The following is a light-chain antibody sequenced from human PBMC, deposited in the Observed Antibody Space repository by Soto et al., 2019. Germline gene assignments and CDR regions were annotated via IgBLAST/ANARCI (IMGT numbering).Light chain of an antibody. V-gene: IGKV3-15*01. CDR1: QSVRSN. J-gene: IGKJ1*01. CDR3: QQYNDWPLT. Sequence: EVVMTQSPVTLSVSPGERATLSCRASQSVRSNLAWYQQKPGQAPRLLIYGASTRATGIPARFSGSGSGTEFTLSIGSLQSEDFAVYYCQQYNDWPLTFGQGTKVDIK. CDR2: GAS.